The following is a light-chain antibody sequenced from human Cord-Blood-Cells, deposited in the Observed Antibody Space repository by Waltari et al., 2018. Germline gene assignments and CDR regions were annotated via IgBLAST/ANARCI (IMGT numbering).Light chain of an antibody. CDR2: DVS. V-gene: IGLV2-14*03. CDR1: SSYVGVYKH. J-gene: IGLJ3*02. CDR3: SSYTSSSTWV. Sequence: QSALTQPASVSGSPGQSITISCTGTSSYVGVYKHVSWYQQHPGKAPKLMIYDVSNRPSGVSNRFSGSKSGNTASLTISGLQAEDEADYDCSSYTSSSTWVFGGGTKLTVL.